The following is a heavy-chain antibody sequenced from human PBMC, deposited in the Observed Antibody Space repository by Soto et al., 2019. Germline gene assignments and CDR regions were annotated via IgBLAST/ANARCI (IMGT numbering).Heavy chain of an antibody. V-gene: IGHV4-59*08. D-gene: IGHD3-9*01. J-gene: IGHJ4*02. CDR1: GGSISSYY. CDR3: ASQTNYDILTGPQYDY. CDR2: IYYSGST. Sequence: PSETLSLTCTVSGGSISSYYWSWIRQPPGKGLEWIGYIYYSGSTNYNPSLKSRVTISVDTSKNQFSLKLSSVTAADTAVYYCASQTNYDILTGPQYDYWGQGTLVTVSS.